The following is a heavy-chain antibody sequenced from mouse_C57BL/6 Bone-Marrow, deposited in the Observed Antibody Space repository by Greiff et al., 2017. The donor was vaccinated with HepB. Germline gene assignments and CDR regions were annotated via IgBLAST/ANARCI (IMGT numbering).Heavy chain of an antibody. J-gene: IGHJ4*01. Sequence: EVQLQQSGPVLVKPGASVKMSCKASGYTFTDYYMNWVKQSHGKSLEWIGVINPYNGGTSYNQKFKGKATLTVDKSSSTAYMELNSLTSEDSAVYYCARRGTYYGSSYVSMDYWGQGTSVTVSS. V-gene: IGHV1-19*01. CDR1: GYTFTDYY. CDR3: ARRGTYYGSSYVSMDY. D-gene: IGHD1-1*01. CDR2: INPYNGGT.